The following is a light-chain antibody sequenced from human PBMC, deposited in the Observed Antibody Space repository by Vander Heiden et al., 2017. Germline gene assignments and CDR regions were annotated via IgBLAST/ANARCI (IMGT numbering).Light chain of an antibody. V-gene: IGKV3-11*01. CDR2: DAY. J-gene: IGKJ4*01. CDR1: QSVSSY. Sequence: EIVLTQSPATLSLSPGERATLSCRASQSVSSYLAWYQQKHGQAPRLLIYDAYNRTTGIPARFSGSGSGTDFTLTLSSLEPEDFAVYYCQQRSNWPPLTFGGGTKVEIK. CDR3: QQRSNWPPLT.